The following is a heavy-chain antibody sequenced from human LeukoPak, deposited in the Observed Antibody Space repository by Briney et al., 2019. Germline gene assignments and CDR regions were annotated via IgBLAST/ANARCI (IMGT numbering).Heavy chain of an antibody. CDR3: ARRDYDSSGYAAL. CDR2: IYHSGST. V-gene: IGHV4-39*01. Sequence: SETLSLTCTVSGGSISSSTYYWGWPRQPPGKGLECLGSIYHSGSTYYNPSLKSRFTISVDTSKNQFSLKLSSVTAADTAVYYCARRDYDSSGYAALWGQGTLVTVSS. D-gene: IGHD3-22*01. J-gene: IGHJ4*02. CDR1: GGSISSSTYY.